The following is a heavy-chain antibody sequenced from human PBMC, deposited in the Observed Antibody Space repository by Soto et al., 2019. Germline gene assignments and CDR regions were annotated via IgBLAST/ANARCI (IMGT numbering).Heavy chain of an antibody. V-gene: IGHV4-39*01. CDR2: IYYSGST. D-gene: IGHD5-12*01. CDR1: GGSISSSSYY. Sequence: PSETLSLTCTVSGGSISSSSYYWGWIRQPPGKGLEWIGSIYYSGSTYYNPSLKSRVTISVDTSKNQFSLKLSSVTAADTAVYYCARQGGYDYVLSWWFDPWGQGTLVTVSS. CDR3: ARQGGYDYVLSWWFDP. J-gene: IGHJ5*02.